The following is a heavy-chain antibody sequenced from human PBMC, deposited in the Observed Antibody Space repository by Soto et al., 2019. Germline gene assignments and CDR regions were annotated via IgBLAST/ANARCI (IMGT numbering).Heavy chain of an antibody. CDR2: IIPIFTTT. Sequence: QAPGHGLEWMGRIIPIFTTTNYAQKFQGRVSMTADESTTTAYMELSSLKHDDTAVYYCAREVAADGTFREDVFDIWGQGTLVTVSS. J-gene: IGHJ3*02. V-gene: IGHV1-69*01. D-gene: IGHD6-13*01. CDR3: AREVAADGTFREDVFDI.